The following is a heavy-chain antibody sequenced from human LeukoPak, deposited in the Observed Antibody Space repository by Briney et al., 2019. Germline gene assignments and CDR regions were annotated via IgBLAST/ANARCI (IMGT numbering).Heavy chain of an antibody. CDR3: AKVPQGSSWYANWFDP. CDR2: ISGSGGST. Sequence: GGSLRLSCAASGFTFSSYAMSWVRQAPGKGLEWVSAISGSGGSTYYADSVKGRFTISRDNSKNTLYLQMNSLRAEDTAVYYCAKVPQGSSWYANWFDPWGQGTLVTVPS. CDR1: GFTFSSYA. J-gene: IGHJ5*02. V-gene: IGHV3-23*01. D-gene: IGHD6-13*01.